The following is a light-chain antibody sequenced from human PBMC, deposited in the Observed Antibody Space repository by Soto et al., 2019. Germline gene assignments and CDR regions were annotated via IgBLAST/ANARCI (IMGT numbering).Light chain of an antibody. CDR3: SSYTSSDVV. CDR2: DNN. J-gene: IGLJ2*01. V-gene: IGLV1-40*01. Sequence: QSVLTQPPSVSGAPGQRVTISCTGSSSNIGAGYNVHWYQQLPGTAPKLLIYDNNNRPSGVPDRFSGSKSGTSASLTISGLQAEDEADYYCSSYTSSDVVFGGGTKLTVL. CDR1: SSNIGAGYN.